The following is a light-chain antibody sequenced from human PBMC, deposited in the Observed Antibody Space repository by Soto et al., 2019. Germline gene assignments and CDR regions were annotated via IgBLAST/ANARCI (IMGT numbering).Light chain of an antibody. CDR1: SSDVGGYNY. J-gene: IGLJ2*01. Sequence: QSALTQPASVSGSPGQSITISCTGTSSDVGGYNYVSWYQQHPGKAPKLMIYDVSNRPSGVSNRFSGSKSDNTASLTISGLQAEDEADYYCSSYTSSSLVVFGGGTKVTVL. CDR3: SSYTSSSLVV. V-gene: IGLV2-14*01. CDR2: DVS.